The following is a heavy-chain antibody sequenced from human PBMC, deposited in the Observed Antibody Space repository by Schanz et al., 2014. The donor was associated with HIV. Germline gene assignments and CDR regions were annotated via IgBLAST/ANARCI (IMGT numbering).Heavy chain of an antibody. J-gene: IGHJ6*02. D-gene: IGHD3-22*01. CDR3: ARGIPDDSSGYYANYYGMDV. CDR2: INPNSGGT. Sequence: QVQLVQSGAEVKKPGASVKVSCKASGYTFTGYYMHWVRQAPGQGLEWMGWINPNSGGTNYAQKFQGRVTMTRDTSISTAYMELSRLRSDDTAVYYCARGIPDDSSGYYANYYGMDVWGQGTTVTVSS. CDR1: GYTFTGYY. V-gene: IGHV1-2*02.